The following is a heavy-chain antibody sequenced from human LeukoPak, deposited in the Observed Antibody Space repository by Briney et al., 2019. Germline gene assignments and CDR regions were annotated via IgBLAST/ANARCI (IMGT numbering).Heavy chain of an antibody. Sequence: PGGSLRLSCAASGFTFSSYSMHWVGPAPGKGLEGVANIKLDVSETYYVDSVRGRFTISRDNTKNSLYLQMDSLRAEDTAVYYCARKGNAFDFWGQGTMVTVSS. CDR2: IKLDVSET. V-gene: IGHV3-7*01. CDR1: GFTFSSYS. J-gene: IGHJ3*01. D-gene: IGHD3-10*01. CDR3: ARKGNAFDF.